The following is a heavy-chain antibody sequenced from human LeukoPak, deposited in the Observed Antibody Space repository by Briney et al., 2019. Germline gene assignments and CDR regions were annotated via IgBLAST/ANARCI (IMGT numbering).Heavy chain of an antibody. Sequence: SETLSLTCAVYGGSFSGYYWSWIRQPPGKGLEWIGEINHSGSTNYNPSLKSRVTISVDTSKNQFSLKLSSVTAADTAVYYCARGLGFRSGYPNYYFDYWGQGTLVTVSS. CDR3: ARGLGFRSGYPNYYFDY. V-gene: IGHV4-34*01. J-gene: IGHJ4*02. CDR2: INHSGST. CDR1: GGSFSGYY. D-gene: IGHD3-3*01.